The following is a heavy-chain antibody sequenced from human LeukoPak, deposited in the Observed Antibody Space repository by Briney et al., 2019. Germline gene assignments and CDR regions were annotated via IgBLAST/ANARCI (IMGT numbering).Heavy chain of an antibody. CDR2: IKEDGSIK. D-gene: IGHD5-12*01. Sequence: GGSLRLSCAASEFTFSNNWMSWVRQAPGKGPEWVASIKEDGSIKYYVDSVKGRFTISRDNAKNSLFLQMNSLRVEDTAIYYCVRGGAGATASDVFDIWGQGTMVTVSS. V-gene: IGHV3-7*03. CDR1: EFTFSNNW. J-gene: IGHJ3*02. CDR3: VRGGAGATASDVFDI.